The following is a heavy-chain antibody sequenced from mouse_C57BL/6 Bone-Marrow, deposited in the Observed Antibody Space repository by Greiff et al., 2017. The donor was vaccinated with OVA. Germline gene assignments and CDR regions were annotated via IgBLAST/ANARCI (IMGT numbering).Heavy chain of an antibody. Sequence: EVKLQESGPELVKPGASVKIPCKASGYTFTDYNMDWVKQSHGKSLEWIGDINPNNGGTIYNQKFKGKATLTVDKSSSTAYMELRSLTSEDTAVYYCARRGWLLRGMAMDYWGQGTSVTVSS. D-gene: IGHD2-3*01. CDR1: GYTFTDYN. V-gene: IGHV1-18*01. J-gene: IGHJ4*01. CDR3: ARRGWLLRGMAMDY. CDR2: INPNNGGT.